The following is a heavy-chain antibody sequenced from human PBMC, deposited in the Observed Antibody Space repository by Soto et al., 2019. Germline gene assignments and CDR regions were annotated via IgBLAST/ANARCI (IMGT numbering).Heavy chain of an antibody. CDR1: GYTFTSYG. Sequence: ASVKVSCKASGYTFTSYGISWVRQAPGQGLEWMGWISAYNGNTNYAQKLQGRVTMTTDTSTSTAYMELRSLRSEDTAVYYCARDRTTGGYDAFDIWGQGTMVTVSS. D-gene: IGHD3-22*01. CDR2: ISAYNGNT. V-gene: IGHV1-18*01. J-gene: IGHJ3*02. CDR3: ARDRTTGGYDAFDI.